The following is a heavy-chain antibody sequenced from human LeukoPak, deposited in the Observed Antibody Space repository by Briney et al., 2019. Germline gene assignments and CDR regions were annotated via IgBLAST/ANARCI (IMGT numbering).Heavy chain of an antibody. CDR1: GYTFTSYD. D-gene: IGHD3-22*01. Sequence: ASVKVSCKASGYTFTSYDINWVRQATGQGLEWMGWMNPNSGNTGYAQKFQGGVTMTRNTSISTAYMELSSLRSEDTAVYYCARGVWGYYYDSSGYYWFDYWGQGTLVTVSS. CDR2: MNPNSGNT. CDR3: ARGVWGYYYDSSGYYWFDY. V-gene: IGHV1-8*01. J-gene: IGHJ4*02.